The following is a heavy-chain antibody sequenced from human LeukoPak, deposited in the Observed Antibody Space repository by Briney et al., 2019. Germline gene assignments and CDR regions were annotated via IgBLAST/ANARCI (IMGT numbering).Heavy chain of an antibody. CDR3: ARGEISLRGPPDYGMDV. Sequence: ASVKVSCKASGYTFTSYDINWVRQATGQGLEWMGWMNPNSGNTGYAQKFQGRVTMTRNTSISTAYMELSSLRSEDTAVYYCARGEISLRGPPDYGMDVWGQGTTVTVSS. J-gene: IGHJ6*02. CDR1: GYTFTSYD. V-gene: IGHV1-8*01. D-gene: IGHD5/OR15-5a*01. CDR2: MNPNSGNT.